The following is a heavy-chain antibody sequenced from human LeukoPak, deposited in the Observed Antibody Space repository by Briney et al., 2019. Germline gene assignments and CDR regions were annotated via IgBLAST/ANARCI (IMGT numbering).Heavy chain of an antibody. V-gene: IGHV3-21*01. Sequence: GGSLRLSCAAPEFTFSSYTMNWVRQAPGKGLEWVSSITSSSSYIYYADSVKGRFTISRDNAKNSLYLQMNSLRAEDTAVYYCARSLTSGVAFHIWGQGTMVTVSS. J-gene: IGHJ3*02. D-gene: IGHD3-10*01. CDR1: EFTFSSYT. CDR2: ITSSSSYI. CDR3: ARSLTSGVAFHI.